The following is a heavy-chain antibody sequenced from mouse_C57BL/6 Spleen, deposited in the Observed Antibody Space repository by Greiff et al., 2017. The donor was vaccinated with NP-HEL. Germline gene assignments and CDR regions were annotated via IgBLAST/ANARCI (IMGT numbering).Heavy chain of an antibody. CDR3: ARGDLPQGIDY. J-gene: IGHJ2*01. D-gene: IGHD2-1*01. CDR2: IYPGSGST. CDR1: GYTFTSYW. Sequence: QVQLKQPGAELVKPGASVKMSCKASGYTFTSYWITWVKQRPGQGLEWIGDIYPGSGSTNYNEKFKSKATLTVDTSSSTAYMQLSSLTSEDSAVYYCARGDLPQGIDYWGQGTTLTVSS. V-gene: IGHV1-55*01.